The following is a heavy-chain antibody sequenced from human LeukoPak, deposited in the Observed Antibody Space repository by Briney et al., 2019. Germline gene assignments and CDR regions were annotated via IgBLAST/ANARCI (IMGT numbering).Heavy chain of an antibody. Sequence: GGSLRLSCAASGFTFSTYGMHWVRQAPGKGLEWVSFIRYVGINKYYADSVKGRFTISRDNSKNTLYLQMNSLRAEDTALYYCARGSGSSWHFYFDYWGQGTLVTVSS. D-gene: IGHD6-13*01. CDR3: ARGSGSSWHFYFDY. J-gene: IGHJ4*02. CDR2: IRYVGINK. V-gene: IGHV3-30*02. CDR1: GFTFSTYG.